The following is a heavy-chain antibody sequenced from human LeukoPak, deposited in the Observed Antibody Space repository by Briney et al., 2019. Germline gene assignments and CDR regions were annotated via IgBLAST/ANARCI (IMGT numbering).Heavy chain of an antibody. CDR1: GFTFSSYA. D-gene: IGHD4-11*01. J-gene: IGHJ5*02. V-gene: IGHV3-30*01. Sequence: GGSLRLSCAASGFTFSSYAMHWVRQAPGKGLEWVAVISYDGSNKYYADSVKGRLTISRDNSKNTLYLQMNSLRAEDTAVYYCAREYSRWFVPWGQGTLVTVSS. CDR3: AREYSRWFVP. CDR2: ISYDGSNK.